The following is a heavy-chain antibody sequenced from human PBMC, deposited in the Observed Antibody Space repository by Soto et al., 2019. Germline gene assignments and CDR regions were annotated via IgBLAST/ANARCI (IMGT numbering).Heavy chain of an antibody. D-gene: IGHD3-9*01. Sequence: SETLSVTCTVSGGSICRGGYYWRWNRKHPGKGLEWIGYIYYSGSTYYNPSLKSRVTISVDTSKNQFSLKLGSVTAADTAVYYCARIKKVFDWLLYPLWPAIFDYWGQGTLVTVSS. CDR2: IYYSGST. CDR1: GGSICRGGYY. J-gene: IGHJ4*02. CDR3: ARIKKVFDWLLYPLWPAIFDY. V-gene: IGHV4-31*03.